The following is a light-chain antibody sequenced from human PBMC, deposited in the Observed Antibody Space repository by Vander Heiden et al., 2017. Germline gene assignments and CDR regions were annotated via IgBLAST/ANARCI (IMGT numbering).Light chain of an antibody. J-gene: IGKJ4*01. V-gene: IGKV3-11*01. CDR3: QQRSNLLT. CDR2: NAS. Sequence: EVDLIPSPAALTLTPGERATLSCRASQSVSSYLAWYQQKPGQAPRLLIYNASNRATGIPARFSGSGSGTDFTLTISSLEPKDFAVYYCQQRSNLLTFGGGTKVEIK. CDR1: QSVSSY.